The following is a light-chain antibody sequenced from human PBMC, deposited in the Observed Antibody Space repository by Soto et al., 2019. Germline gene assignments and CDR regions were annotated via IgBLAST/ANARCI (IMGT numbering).Light chain of an antibody. CDR1: SSNIGSNY. V-gene: IGLV1-47*01. CDR3: AGWEDSLNGVG. CDR2: RNS. Sequence: QLVLTQPPSVSGTPGQRVTISCSGSSSNIGSNYVFWYQQLPGTAPKLLIYRNSQRPSGVPDRFSGSKSGTSASLAISGLRSEDEAYYYCAGWEDSLNGVGFGGGTTVTVL. J-gene: IGLJ2*01.